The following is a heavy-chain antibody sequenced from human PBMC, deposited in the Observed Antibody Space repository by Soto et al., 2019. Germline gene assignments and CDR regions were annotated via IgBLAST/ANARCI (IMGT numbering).Heavy chain of an antibody. CDR2: VDSADGET. J-gene: IGHJ6*02. Sequence: ASVKVSCKVSGYTFTDYYVHWVQQAPGKGLEWMGLVDSADGETIYAEKFQGRVTMTADTSTDTAYMELTSLRSEDAAVYYCGTVGRLGYMGASTYGMHVWGGGPTVTL. V-gene: IGHV1-69-2*01. D-gene: IGHD5-12*01. CDR1: GYTFTDYY. CDR3: GTVGRLGYMGASTYGMHV.